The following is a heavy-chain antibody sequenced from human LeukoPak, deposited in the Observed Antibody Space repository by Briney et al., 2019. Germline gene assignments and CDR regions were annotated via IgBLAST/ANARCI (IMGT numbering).Heavy chain of an antibody. Sequence: PGGSLRLSCAASGFMLKIFEMNWVRQAPGKGLQWVSYISSGGSTIYYADSVKGRFTISRDNAKNSLYLQMTSLRGEDTAVYYYARRRESSASYFYDYYGLDVWGPGTTVTVSS. CDR2: ISSGGSTI. D-gene: IGHD3-22*01. J-gene: IGHJ6*02. CDR3: ARRRESSASYFYDYYGLDV. CDR1: GFMLKIFE. V-gene: IGHV3-48*03.